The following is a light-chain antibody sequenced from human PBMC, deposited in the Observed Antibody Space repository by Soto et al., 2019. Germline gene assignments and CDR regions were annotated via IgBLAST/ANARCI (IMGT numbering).Light chain of an antibody. Sequence: IRITQSPSSLSASTGDRVTITCRASQTISSWLAWYQQKPGKAPKLLIYKASTLKSGVPSRFSGSGSGTDFTLTINSLEPEDFAVYYCQQRSNWPLTFGGGTKVDI. CDR2: KAS. CDR3: QQRSNWPLT. CDR1: QTISSW. J-gene: IGKJ4*01. V-gene: IGKV1-5*03.